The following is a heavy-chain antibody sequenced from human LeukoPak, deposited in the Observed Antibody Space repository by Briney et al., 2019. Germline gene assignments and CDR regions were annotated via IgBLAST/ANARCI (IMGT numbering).Heavy chain of an antibody. CDR2: IYYSGST. V-gene: IGHV4-59*08. D-gene: IGHD3-22*01. CDR3: EGNGGYS. J-gene: IGHJ5*02. CDR1: RGSTYPYY. Sequence: SQTLSPTCTLSRGSTYPYYCSWIPHPPGKGLEWIGYIYYSGSTNYTPSLKSRVTISVDTSKSQFSLKLSSVTAADTAVYYCEGNGGYSWSQGTLVTVSS.